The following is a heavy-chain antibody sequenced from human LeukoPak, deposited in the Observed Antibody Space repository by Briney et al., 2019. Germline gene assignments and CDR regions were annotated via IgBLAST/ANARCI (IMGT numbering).Heavy chain of an antibody. Sequence: SGGSLRLSCAAPGFTFSSHALHWVRQAPGKGLEWVAVISYDSSNEWYRDSVKGRFTISRDNSRSTLSLQMNRLTPEDTAVYYCAGDRHYGDPHHLDYWGQGAPVTVSS. CDR3: AGDRHYGDPHHLDY. J-gene: IGHJ4*02. V-gene: IGHV3-30-3*01. CDR1: GFTFSSHA. CDR2: ISYDSSNE. D-gene: IGHD4/OR15-4a*01.